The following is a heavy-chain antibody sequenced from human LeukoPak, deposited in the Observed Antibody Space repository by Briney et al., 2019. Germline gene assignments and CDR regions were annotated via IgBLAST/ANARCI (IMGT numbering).Heavy chain of an antibody. CDR3: ARDLEYYYDSSGYYFPGGY. Sequence: ASVKVSCKASGYTFTSYDINWVRQATGQGLEWMGWMNPNSGNTGYAQKFQGRVTMTRNTSISTAYMELSSLRSDDTAVYYCARDLEYYYDSSGYYFPGGYWGQGTLVTVSS. J-gene: IGHJ4*02. V-gene: IGHV1-8*01. CDR2: MNPNSGNT. D-gene: IGHD3-22*01. CDR1: GYTFTSYD.